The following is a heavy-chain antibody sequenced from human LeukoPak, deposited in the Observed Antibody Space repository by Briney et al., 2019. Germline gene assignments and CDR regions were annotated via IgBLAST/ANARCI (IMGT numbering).Heavy chain of an antibody. D-gene: IGHD1-7*01. V-gene: IGHV4-4*07. CDR1: GGSISSYY. J-gene: IGHJ5*02. CDR3: ARAHLYNWNYEVWFDP. CDR2: IYTSGST. Sequence: SETLSLTCTVSGGSISSYYWSWIRQPAGKGLEWIGRIYTSGSTNYNPSLKSRVTMSVDTSKNQFSLKLSSVTAADMAVYYCARAHLYNWNYEVWFDPWGQGTLATVSS.